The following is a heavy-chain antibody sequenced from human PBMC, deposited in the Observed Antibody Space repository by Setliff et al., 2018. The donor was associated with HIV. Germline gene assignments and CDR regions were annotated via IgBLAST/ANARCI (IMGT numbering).Heavy chain of an antibody. CDR1: GYTFTSYG. V-gene: IGHV1-18*01. J-gene: IGHJ6*03. CDR2: ISAYDGDT. Sequence: AASVKVSCKASGYTFTSYGISWVRQAPGQGLEWMGWISAYDGDTKYAEKFQGRVTMTTDISTSTAYMELRSLRSADSAVYYCARVPVSNYYYYMDVWGKGTTVTVSS. CDR3: ARVPVSNYYYYMDV.